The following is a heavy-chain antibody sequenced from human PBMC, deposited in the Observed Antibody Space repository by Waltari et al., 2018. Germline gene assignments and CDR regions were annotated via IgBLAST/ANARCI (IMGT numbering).Heavy chain of an antibody. V-gene: IGHV3-33*01. J-gene: IGHJ2*01. CDR3: ARDSDSSGLHWYFDL. CDR1: GFTFRNYG. D-gene: IGHD1-26*01. Sequence: QAQLVESGGGVVQPGRSLRLSCAASGFTFRNYGMIWVRQAPGRGREWGACIGPDGGDDDDMDSVGGRFTLSRDNAKNTLYLQMTSLRAEDTAVYYCARDSDSSGLHWYFDLWGRGTLVTVSS. CDR2: IGPDGGDD.